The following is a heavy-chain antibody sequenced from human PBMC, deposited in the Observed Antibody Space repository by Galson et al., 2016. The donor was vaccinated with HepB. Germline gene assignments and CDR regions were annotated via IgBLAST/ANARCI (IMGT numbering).Heavy chain of an antibody. V-gene: IGHV1-69*13. CDR2: ITPMFGTA. D-gene: IGHD5-24*01. Sequence: SVKVSCKASGEASGDTFSTYAISWVRQAPGQGLEWMGWITPMFGTAKYAQSFQDRVSITADESTSTAYMELASLRSEDTAVYYCASHIRGQDGSGRQEFNLWGQGALVIVSS. CDR3: ASHIRGQDGSGRQEFNL. CDR1: GDTFSTYA. J-gene: IGHJ5*02.